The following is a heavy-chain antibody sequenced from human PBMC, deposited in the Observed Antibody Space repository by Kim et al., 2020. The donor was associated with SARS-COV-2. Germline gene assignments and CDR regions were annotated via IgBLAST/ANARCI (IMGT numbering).Heavy chain of an antibody. V-gene: IGHV3-66*04. CDR2: IHAGGET. J-gene: IGHJ4*02. D-gene: IGHD6-19*01. CDR1: GFTVNGNY. Sequence: GGSLRLSCVVSGFTVNGNYLSWVRQTPEKGLEWVSVIHAGGETRYADSVKGRFTISRDNSKNKLYLQMNNLRVEDTAIYYCARHPPQKWLVHYFDFWGQGTQVTVSS. CDR3: ARHPPQKWLVHYFDF.